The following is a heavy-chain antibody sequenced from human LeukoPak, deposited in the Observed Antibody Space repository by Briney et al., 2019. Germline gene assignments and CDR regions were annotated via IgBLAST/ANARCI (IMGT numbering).Heavy chain of an antibody. Sequence: PSETLSLTCTVSGASITTYYWNWIRQPPGKGLEWIGYIYYSGSTNYNPSLKSQVTISLDTSKNQFSLHLISVTAADTAVYYCARDWELGYWGQGTLVTVSS. V-gene: IGHV4-59*01. J-gene: IGHJ4*02. CDR3: ARDWELGY. CDR2: IYYSGST. CDR1: GASITTYY. D-gene: IGHD1-26*01.